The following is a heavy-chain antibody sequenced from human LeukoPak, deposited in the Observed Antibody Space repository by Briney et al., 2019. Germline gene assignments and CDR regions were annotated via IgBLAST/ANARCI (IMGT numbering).Heavy chain of an antibody. V-gene: IGHV4-59*10. J-gene: IGHJ5*02. CDR3: ARRYGDYGYGWFDP. Sequence: SETLSLTCAVYGGSFSGYYWSWIRQPAGKGLEWIGRIYTSGSTNYNPSLKSRVTISIDTSKNQFSLKLSSVTAADTAVYYCARRYGDYGYGWFDPWGQGTLVTVSS. CDR1: GGSFSGYY. CDR2: IYTSGST. D-gene: IGHD4-17*01.